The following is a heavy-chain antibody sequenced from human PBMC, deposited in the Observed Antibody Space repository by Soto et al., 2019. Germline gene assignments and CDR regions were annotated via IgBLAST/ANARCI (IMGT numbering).Heavy chain of an antibody. D-gene: IGHD2-15*01. V-gene: IGHV4-34*01. Sequence: TSETLSLTCAVYGGSFGGYYWSWIRQPPGKGLEWIGEINHSGSTYYNPSLKSRVTISVDTSKNQFSLKLSSVTAADTAVYYWARGSSGYCSGGSCYSVDPWGQGTLVTVSS. CDR3: ARGSSGYCSGGSCYSVDP. J-gene: IGHJ5*02. CDR2: INHSGST. CDR1: GGSFGGYY.